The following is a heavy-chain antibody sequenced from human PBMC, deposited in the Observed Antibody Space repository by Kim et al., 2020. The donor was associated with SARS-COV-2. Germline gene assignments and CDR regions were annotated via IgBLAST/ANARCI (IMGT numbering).Heavy chain of an antibody. J-gene: IGHJ3*02. CDR2: IRSKAYGGTT. V-gene: IGHV3-49*04. CDR1: GFTFGDYA. Sequence: GGSLRLSCTASGFTFGDYAMSWVRQAPGKGLEWVGFIRSKAYGGTTEYAASVKGRFTISRDDSKSIAYLQMNSLKTEDTAVYYCTRGDWNFEDDAFDIWGQGTMVTVSS. CDR3: TRGDWNFEDDAFDI. D-gene: IGHD1-7*01.